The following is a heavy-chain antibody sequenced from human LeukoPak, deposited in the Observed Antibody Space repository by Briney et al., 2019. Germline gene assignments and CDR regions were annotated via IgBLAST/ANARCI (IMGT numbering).Heavy chain of an antibody. V-gene: IGHV3-23*01. J-gene: IGHJ4*02. Sequence: GGSLRLSCAASGFTFSDYYMSWIRQAPGKGLEWVSAISGSGGSTYYADSVKGRFTISRDNSKNTLYLQMNSLRAEDTAVYYCAKPATDLLVGFDYWGQGTLVTVSS. CDR2: ISGSGGST. CDR3: AKPATDLLVGFDY. CDR1: GFTFSDYY. D-gene: IGHD1-26*01.